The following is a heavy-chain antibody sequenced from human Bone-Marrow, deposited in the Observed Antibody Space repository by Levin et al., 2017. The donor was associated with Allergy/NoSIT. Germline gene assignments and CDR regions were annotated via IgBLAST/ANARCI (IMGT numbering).Heavy chain of an antibody. Sequence: PGGSLRLSCAASGFTFSSYVMHWVRQAPGKGLEWVALISYDGLKNYYADSVKGRFTISRDNSENTLYLQMNSLAEDDTVADYVARDTIQWLVRGADVWGQGTTVTVSS. CDR3: ARDTIQWLVRGADV. CDR2: ISYDGLKN. D-gene: IGHD3-10*01. J-gene: IGHJ6*02. V-gene: IGHV3-30*04. CDR1: GFTFSSYV.